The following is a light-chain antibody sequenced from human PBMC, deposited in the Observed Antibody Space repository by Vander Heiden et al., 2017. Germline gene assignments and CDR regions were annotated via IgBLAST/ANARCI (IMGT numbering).Light chain of an antibody. Sequence: DIVMTQSPDSLAVSLGERATINCKSSQNILYSSNNKNFLAWYQLKPGQPPKLLISWASTRESGVPDRFSGSGSQTDFTLTISSLLAEDVAVYYCQQYYTTPWTFGQGTKVEI. J-gene: IGKJ1*01. CDR1: QNILYSSNNKNF. V-gene: IGKV4-1*01. CDR2: WAS. CDR3: QQYYTTPWT.